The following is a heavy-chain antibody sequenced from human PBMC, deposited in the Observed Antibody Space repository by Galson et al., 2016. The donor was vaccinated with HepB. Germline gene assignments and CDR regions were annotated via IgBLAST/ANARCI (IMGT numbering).Heavy chain of an antibody. CDR2: IHSSGTS. CDR3: VRLGTAAPVANRRGSVY. Sequence: ETLSLTCTVSGDSITNVGRHWGWFRQSPGMGLEYIGSIHSSGTSYYNPSLTSRITVSADTSRNQFFLSLTSVTAADTAIYYCVRLGTAAPVANRRGSVYWSQATRVTVSS. J-gene: IGHJ4*02. CDR1: GDSITNVGRH. D-gene: IGHD6-13*01. V-gene: IGHV4-39*01.